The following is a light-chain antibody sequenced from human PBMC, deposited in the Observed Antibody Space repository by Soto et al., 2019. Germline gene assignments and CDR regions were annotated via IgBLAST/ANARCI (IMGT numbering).Light chain of an antibody. CDR3: QQRSNWPT. J-gene: IGKJ5*01. CDR2: DAS. Sequence: EIVLTQSPGTLSLSPGKRATLSCRSSQSISSSYLAWYQQRPGQAPRLLIYDASNRATGVSARFSGSGSGTDFTLTISSLESEDFAIYYCQQRSNWPTFGQGTRLEIK. V-gene: IGKV3D-20*02. CDR1: QSISSSY.